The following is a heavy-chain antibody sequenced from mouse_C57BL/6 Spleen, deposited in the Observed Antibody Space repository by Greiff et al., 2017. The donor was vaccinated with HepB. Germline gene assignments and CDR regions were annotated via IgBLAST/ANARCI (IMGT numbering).Heavy chain of an antibody. J-gene: IGHJ3*01. Sequence: QVQLQQPGAELVKPGASVKLSCKASGYTFTSYWMQWVKQRPGQGLEWIGEIDPSDSYTNYNQKFKGKATLTVDTSSSTAYMQLSSLTSEDSAVYYCAELTGSFAYWGQGTLVTVSA. CDR3: AELTGSFAY. D-gene: IGHD4-1*01. CDR2: IDPSDSYT. V-gene: IGHV1-50*01. CDR1: GYTFTSYW.